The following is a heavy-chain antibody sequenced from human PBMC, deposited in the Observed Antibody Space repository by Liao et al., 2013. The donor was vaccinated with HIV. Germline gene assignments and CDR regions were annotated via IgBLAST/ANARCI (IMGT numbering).Heavy chain of an antibody. V-gene: IGHV4-34*01. Sequence: QVQLQQWGAGLLKPSETLSLTCAVYGGSFSGYYWSWIRQPPGKGLEWIGEIYDSGSTNYNPSLKSRVTISVDTSKNQFSLKLSSVTAADTAVYYCARDHQYYDIFTGYSIPFDYWGQGTLVTVSS. D-gene: IGHD3-9*01. CDR2: IYDSGST. J-gene: IGHJ4*02. CDR1: GGSFSGYY. CDR3: ARDHQYYDIFTGYSIPFDY.